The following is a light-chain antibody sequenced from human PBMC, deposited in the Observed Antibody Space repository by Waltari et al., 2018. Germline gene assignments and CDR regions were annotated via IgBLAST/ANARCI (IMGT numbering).Light chain of an antibody. V-gene: IGKV3-15*01. CDR1: QSVSSN. CDR3: KQYNNWAPWT. J-gene: IGKJ1*01. CDR2: GAS. Sequence: IVMTQSPATLSVSPGERATLSCRASQSVSSNLAWYQQKPGQAPRLLIYGASTRATGIPARFSGSRSGTESTLTISSLPSDDSPVYYGKQYNNWAPWTFGPGTTVEIK.